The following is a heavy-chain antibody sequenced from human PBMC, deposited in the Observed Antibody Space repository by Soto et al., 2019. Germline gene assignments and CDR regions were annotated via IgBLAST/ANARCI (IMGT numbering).Heavy chain of an antibody. CDR1: GGSISSYY. D-gene: IGHD2-15*01. CDR2: IYYSGST. CDR3: ARDYRRYCSGGRCYSYYYSGMDV. Sequence: SETLSLTCTVSGGSISSYYWSWIRQPPGKGLEWIGYIYYSGSTNYNPSLKSRVTISVDTSKNQFSLKLSSVTAADTAVYYCARDYRRYCSGGRCYSYYYSGMDVWGQGTTVTVSS. J-gene: IGHJ6*02. V-gene: IGHV4-59*01.